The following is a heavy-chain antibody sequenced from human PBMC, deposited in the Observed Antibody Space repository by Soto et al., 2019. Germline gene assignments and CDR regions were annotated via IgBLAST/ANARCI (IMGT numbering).Heavy chain of an antibody. CDR2: ISYDGSNK. J-gene: IGHJ4*02. CDR1: GFTFSSYG. CDR3: AKDRYSYGNELDY. D-gene: IGHD5-18*01. V-gene: IGHV3-30*18. Sequence: GGSLRLSCAASGFTFSSYGMHWVRQAPGKGLEWVAVISYDGSNKYYADSVKGRFTISRDNSKNTLYLQMNSLRAEDTAVYYCAKDRYSYGNELDYWGQGTLVTVSS.